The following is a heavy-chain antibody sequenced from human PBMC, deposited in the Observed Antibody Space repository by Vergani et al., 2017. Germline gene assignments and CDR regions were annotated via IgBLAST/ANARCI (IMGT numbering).Heavy chain of an antibody. D-gene: IGHD1-26*01. CDR1: GFTFSTYA. V-gene: IGHV3-23*01. J-gene: IGHJ4*02. CDR3: VKDAGSYENFFDS. Sequence: EVQLLESGGSLKQPGGSVRLSCAASGFTFSTYAMHWVRQAQGKGLEWVSALTGGGGSTYYADSFKGRFLISRDNARDTLYLQMNSLRPEDTATYYCVKDAGSYENFFDSWGQGTLVTVSS. CDR2: LTGGGGST.